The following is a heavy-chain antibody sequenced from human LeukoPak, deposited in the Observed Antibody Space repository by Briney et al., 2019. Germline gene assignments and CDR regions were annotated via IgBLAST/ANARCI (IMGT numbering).Heavy chain of an antibody. J-gene: IGHJ6*02. D-gene: IGHD6-19*01. CDR2: ISGSGGST. CDR3: AKWPGIAVAGHRLGMDV. Sequence: PGGSLRLSCAASGFTFSSYAMSWVRQAPGKGLEWVSAISGSGGSTYYADSVKGRFTISRDNSKNTLYLQMNSLRAEDTAVYYCAKWPGIAVAGHRLGMDVWGQGTTVTVSS. V-gene: IGHV3-23*01. CDR1: GFTFSSYA.